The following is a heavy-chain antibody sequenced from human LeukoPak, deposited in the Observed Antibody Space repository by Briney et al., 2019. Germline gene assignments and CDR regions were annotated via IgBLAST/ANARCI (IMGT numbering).Heavy chain of an antibody. V-gene: IGHV4-39*07. CDR3: AREDSSGWYDPNYFDY. CDR1: GGSISSSSYY. CDR2: IYYSGST. Sequence: SETLSLTCTVSGGSISSSSYYWGWTRQPPGKGLEWIGSIYYSGSTYYNPSLKSRVTISVNTSKNQFSLKLSSVTAADTAVYYCAREDSSGWYDPNYFDYWGQGTLVTVSS. D-gene: IGHD6-19*01. J-gene: IGHJ4*02.